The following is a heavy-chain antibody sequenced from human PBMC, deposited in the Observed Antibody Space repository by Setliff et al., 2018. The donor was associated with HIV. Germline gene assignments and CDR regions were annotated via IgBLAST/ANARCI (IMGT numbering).Heavy chain of an antibody. Sequence: PGGSLRLSCAASGLTFDDWGMSWVRQAPGKGLEWVSCISSSTSYIYYADSVKGRFTISRDNAKNSLYLQMNSLRAEETAVYYCARVARPGGYYYYYMDVWGKGTTVTVSS. CDR3: ARVARPGGYYYYYMDV. CDR2: ISSSTSYI. CDR1: GLTFDDWG. V-gene: IGHV3-21*01. J-gene: IGHJ6*03. D-gene: IGHD6-6*01.